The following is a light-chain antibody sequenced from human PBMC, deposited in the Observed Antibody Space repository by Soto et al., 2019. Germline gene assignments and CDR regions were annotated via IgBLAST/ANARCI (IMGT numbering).Light chain of an antibody. CDR1: SSDVGGYNH. J-gene: IGLJ3*02. Sequence: QSVLTQPASVSGSPGQSITISCTGTSSDVGGYNHVSWYQQHPGKAPKLIIYEVRNRPSGVSNRLSGSKSGNTASLTISGLQADDEADYYCQSYDSSLSGSGVFGGGTKLTVL. CDR3: QSYDSSLSGSGV. CDR2: EVR. V-gene: IGLV2-14*01.